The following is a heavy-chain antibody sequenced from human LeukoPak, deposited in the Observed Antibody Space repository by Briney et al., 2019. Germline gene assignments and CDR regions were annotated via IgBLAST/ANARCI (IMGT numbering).Heavy chain of an antibody. CDR2: ISYDGSNK. Sequence: GGSLRLSCAASGFTFSSYAMHWVRQAPGKGLEWVAVISYDGSNKYYADSVKGRFTISRDNSKNTLYLQMNSLRAEDTAVYYCARDPISGQWLVLGWFDPWGQGTLVTVSS. CDR1: GFTFSSYA. V-gene: IGHV3-30*04. D-gene: IGHD6-19*01. J-gene: IGHJ5*02. CDR3: ARDPISGQWLVLGWFDP.